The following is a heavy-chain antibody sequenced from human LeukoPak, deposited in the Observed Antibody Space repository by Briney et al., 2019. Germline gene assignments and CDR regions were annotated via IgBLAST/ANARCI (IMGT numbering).Heavy chain of an antibody. V-gene: IGHV3-64*01. CDR2: ISSNGGGT. Sequence: PGGSLRLSCAASGFTFGTYSMHWVRQAPGKGLEYVSAISSNGGGTYYANSVKGRFTISRDNSKNTLYLQMGSLRPDDLAVYYCARASLPGRVRDAFDIWGQGTMVTVSS. CDR1: GFTFGTYS. J-gene: IGHJ3*02. D-gene: IGHD1-26*01. CDR3: ARASLPGRVRDAFDI.